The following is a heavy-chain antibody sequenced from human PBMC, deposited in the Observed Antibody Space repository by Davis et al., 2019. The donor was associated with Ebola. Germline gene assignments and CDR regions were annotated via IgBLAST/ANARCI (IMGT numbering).Heavy chain of an antibody. D-gene: IGHD1-26*01. CDR3: ARARIGGSYFDY. V-gene: IGHV3-13*01. CDR2: IGTAGDT. CDR1: GFTFSSYD. Sequence: GGSLRLSCEASGFTFSSYDMHWVRQATGKGLEWVSAIGTAGDTYYPGSVKGRFTISRENAKNSLYLQMNSLRAGDTAVYYCARARIGGSYFDYWGQGTLVTVSS. J-gene: IGHJ4*02.